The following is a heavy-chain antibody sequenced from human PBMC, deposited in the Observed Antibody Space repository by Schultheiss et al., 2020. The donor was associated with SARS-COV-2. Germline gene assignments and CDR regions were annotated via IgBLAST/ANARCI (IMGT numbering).Heavy chain of an antibody. J-gene: IGHJ4*02. Sequence: GGSLRLSCAASGFTFSSYAMHWVRQAPGKGLEWVAVISYDGSNKYYADSVKGRFTISRDNSKNTLYLQMNSLRAGDTAVYYCAREAGYYFDYWGQGTLVTVSS. CDR1: GFTFSSYA. CDR3: AREAGYYFDY. D-gene: IGHD1-14*01. CDR2: ISYDGSNK. V-gene: IGHV3-30*07.